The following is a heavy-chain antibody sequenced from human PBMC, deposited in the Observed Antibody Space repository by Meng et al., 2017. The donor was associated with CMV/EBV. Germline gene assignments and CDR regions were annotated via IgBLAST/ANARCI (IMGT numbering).Heavy chain of an antibody. CDR2: IYYSGST. J-gene: IGHJ4*02. V-gene: IGHV4-39*07. D-gene: IGHD6-13*01. CDR1: GGSISSSSSY. Sequence: LQLQGSGPGLVKPSEPLSLTCTVSGGSISSSSSYWGWIRQPPGKGLEWIGSIYYSGSTYYNPSLKSRVTISVDTSKNQFSLKLSSVTAADTAVYYCARGGIAAAGLHWGQGTLVTVSS. CDR3: ARGGIAAAGLH.